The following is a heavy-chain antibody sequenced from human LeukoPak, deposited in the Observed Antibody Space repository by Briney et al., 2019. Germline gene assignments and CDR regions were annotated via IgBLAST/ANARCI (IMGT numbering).Heavy chain of an antibody. Sequence: SETLSLTCAVYGGSFSGYYWSWIRQPPGKGLEWIGEINHSGSTNYNPSLKSRVTISVDTSKNQFSLKLSSVTAAGTAVYYCARVYYYDSSGSNWFDPWGQGTLVTVSS. J-gene: IGHJ5*02. CDR2: INHSGST. CDR3: ARVYYYDSSGSNWFDP. CDR1: GGSFSGYY. D-gene: IGHD3-22*01. V-gene: IGHV4-34*01.